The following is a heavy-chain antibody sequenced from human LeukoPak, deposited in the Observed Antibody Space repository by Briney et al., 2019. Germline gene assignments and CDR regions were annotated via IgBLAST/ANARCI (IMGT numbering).Heavy chain of an antibody. V-gene: IGHV3-21*01. CDR1: GFTVSSNY. Sequence: GGSLRLSCAASGFTVSSNYMSWVRQAPGKGLEWVSSISSSSSYIYYADSVKGRFTISRDNAKNSLYLQMNSLRAEDTAVYYCARVMYRYYDSSGYYYFDYWGQGTLVTVSS. J-gene: IGHJ4*02. CDR3: ARVMYRYYDSSGYYYFDY. D-gene: IGHD3-22*01. CDR2: ISSSSSYI.